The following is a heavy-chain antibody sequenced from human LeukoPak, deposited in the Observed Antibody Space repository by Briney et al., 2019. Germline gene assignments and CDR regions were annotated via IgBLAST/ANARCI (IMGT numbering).Heavy chain of an antibody. CDR2: IIPIFGTA. J-gene: IGHJ5*02. V-gene: IGHV1-69*13. CDR3: ARGPYHYDIFYWFDP. CDR1: GGTFSSYA. D-gene: IGHD3-9*01. Sequence: SVKVSCKASGGTFSSYAISWVRQAPGQGLEWMGGIIPIFGTANYAQKFQGRVTITADESTSTAYMELSSLRSEDTAVYYCARGPYHYDIFYWFDPWGQGTLVTVSS.